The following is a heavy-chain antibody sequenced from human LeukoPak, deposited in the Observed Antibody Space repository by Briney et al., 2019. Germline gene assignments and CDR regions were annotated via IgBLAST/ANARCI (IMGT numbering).Heavy chain of an antibody. CDR3: ARDQTPDGMDV. CDR1: GYTFTSYY. Sequence: SSVSVSCKASGYTFTSYYMHWVRLAPGLGLEWMGIINPVGGSTSYAQKFEGRVTMTRDTSTSTVYMELSSLRSEDTAVYYCARDQTPDGMDVWGQGTTVTVSS. J-gene: IGHJ6*02. V-gene: IGHV1-46*01. CDR2: INPVGGST.